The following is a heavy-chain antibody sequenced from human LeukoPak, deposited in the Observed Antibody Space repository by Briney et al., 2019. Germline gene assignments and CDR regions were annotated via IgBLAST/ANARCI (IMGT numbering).Heavy chain of an antibody. CDR1: GDSVSTASNA. J-gene: IGHJ4*02. V-gene: IGHV6-1*01. Sequence: PSQTLSLTCAISGDSVSTASNAWYWIRQSPSRGLEWLGRTYQRSKWYNDYAVSVKSRITINPDISKNQFSLQLNSVTPEDTAVYYCARSPSPYSSGWYFDYWGQGTLVTVSS. CDR3: ARSPSPYSSGWYFDY. CDR2: TYQRSKWYN. D-gene: IGHD6-19*01.